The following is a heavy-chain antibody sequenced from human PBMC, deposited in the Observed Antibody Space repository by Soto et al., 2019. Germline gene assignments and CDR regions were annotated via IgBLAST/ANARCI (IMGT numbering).Heavy chain of an antibody. V-gene: IGHV3-21*01. D-gene: IGHD3-3*01. Sequence: EVQLVESGGGLVKPGGSLRLSCAPPGFPFSSYSINWARQAPGRGREWVSCISSSSSYIYYADSVKGRFTISRDNAKNSLYLQMNSLRAEDTAVYYCAREPQWSGYSGDYWGQGTLVTVSS. CDR3: AREPQWSGYSGDY. CDR2: ISSSSSYI. J-gene: IGHJ4*02. CDR1: GFPFSSYS.